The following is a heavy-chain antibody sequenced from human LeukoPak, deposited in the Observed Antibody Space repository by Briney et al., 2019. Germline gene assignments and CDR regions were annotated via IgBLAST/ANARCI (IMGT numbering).Heavy chain of an antibody. CDR3: ARVVLSYSSSWYRFDY. Sequence: PSETLSLTCAVSGGSISSSSYYWGWIRQPPGKGLEWIGSIYYSGSTYYNPSLKSRVTISVDTSKNQFSLKLSSVTAADTAVYYCARVVLSYSSSWYRFDYWGQGTLVTVSS. CDR1: GGSISSSSYY. D-gene: IGHD6-13*01. J-gene: IGHJ4*02. V-gene: IGHV4-39*07. CDR2: IYYSGST.